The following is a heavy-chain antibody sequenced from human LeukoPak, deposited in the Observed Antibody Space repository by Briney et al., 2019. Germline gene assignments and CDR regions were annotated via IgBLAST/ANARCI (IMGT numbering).Heavy chain of an antibody. V-gene: IGHV4-34*01. CDR1: GGSFSGYY. D-gene: IGHD3-3*01. CDR3: ARGRYDFWSGYAGPRWFDP. J-gene: IGHJ5*02. CDR2: INHSGST. Sequence: SKTLSLTCAVYGGSFSGYYWSWIRQPPGKGLEWIGEINHSGSTNYNPSLKSRVTISVDTSKNQFSLRLSSVTAADTAVYYCARGRYDFWSGYAGPRWFDPWGQGTLVTVSS.